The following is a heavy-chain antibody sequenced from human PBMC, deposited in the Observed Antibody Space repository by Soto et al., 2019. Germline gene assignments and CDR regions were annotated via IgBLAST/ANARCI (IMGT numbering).Heavy chain of an antibody. Sequence: SVKVSCKASGGPFSSYAISWVRQAPGQGLEWMGGIIPIFGTANYAQTFQGRVTITADKSTSTAYMELSSLRSEDTAVYYCARSRGYDILTGYFRLEAFDYWGQGTLVTVSS. V-gene: IGHV1-69*06. CDR3: ARSRGYDILTGYFRLEAFDY. CDR1: GGPFSSYA. J-gene: IGHJ4*02. D-gene: IGHD3-9*01. CDR2: IIPIFGTA.